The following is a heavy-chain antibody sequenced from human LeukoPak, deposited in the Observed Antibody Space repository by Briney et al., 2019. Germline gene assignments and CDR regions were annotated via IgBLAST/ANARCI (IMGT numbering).Heavy chain of an antibody. CDR1: GGSISSSSYY. Sequence: SKTLSLTCTVSGGSISSSSYYWGWIRQPPGKGREWIGSIYYSGSTYYNPSLKSRVTISIDTSKNQFSLKLSSVTAADTAVYYCARHHPMDVWGQGTTVTVSS. J-gene: IGHJ6*02. V-gene: IGHV4-39*01. CDR3: ARHHPMDV. CDR2: IYYSGST.